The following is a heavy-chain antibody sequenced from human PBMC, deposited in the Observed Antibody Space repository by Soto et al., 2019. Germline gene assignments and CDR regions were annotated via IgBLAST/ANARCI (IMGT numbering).Heavy chain of an antibody. V-gene: IGHV4-30-4*01. J-gene: IGHJ6*02. CDR2: IYYSGIT. D-gene: IGHD3-10*01. CDR3: ARDRGKNGMDV. Sequence: PSETLSLTCTVSGGSISSGDYYWSWSRQPPGKGLEWIGYIYYSGITYYNPSLKSRVTISVYTSKNQFSLKLSSVTAAETAVYYCARDRGKNGMDVWGQGTTVTVS. CDR1: GGSISSGDYY.